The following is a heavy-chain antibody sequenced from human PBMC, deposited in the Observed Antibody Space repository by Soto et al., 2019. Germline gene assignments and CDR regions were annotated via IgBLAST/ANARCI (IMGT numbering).Heavy chain of an antibody. J-gene: IGHJ6*02. CDR1: GGSISSYY. D-gene: IGHD3-22*01. CDR3: ASNLFPYYYDSSGYPPMDV. Sequence: SETLSLTCTVSGGSISSYYWSWIRQPPGKGLEWIGYIYYSGSTNYNPSLKSRVTISVDTSKNQFSLKLSSVTAADTAVYYCASNLFPYYYDSSGYPPMDVWGQGTTVTVSS. V-gene: IGHV4-59*08. CDR2: IYYSGST.